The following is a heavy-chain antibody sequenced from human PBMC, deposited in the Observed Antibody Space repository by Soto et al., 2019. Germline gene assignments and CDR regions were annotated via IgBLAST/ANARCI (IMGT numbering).Heavy chain of an antibody. CDR2: ISGSGGST. Sequence: EVQLLESGGGLVQPGGSLRLSCAASGFTFSSYAMSWVRQAPGKGLEWVSAISGSGGSTYYADSVKGRFTISRDNSKNTLYLQMNRLRAEDTAVYYCAKPYYYDSSGYYELDYFDYWGQGTLVTVSS. V-gene: IGHV3-23*01. CDR3: AKPYYYDSSGYYELDYFDY. CDR1: GFTFSSYA. J-gene: IGHJ4*02. D-gene: IGHD3-22*01.